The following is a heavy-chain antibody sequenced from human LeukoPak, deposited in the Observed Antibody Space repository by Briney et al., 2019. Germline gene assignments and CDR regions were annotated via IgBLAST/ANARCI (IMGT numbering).Heavy chain of an antibody. CDR3: ARQYDSSGAYFDY. Sequence: GEALKISCKGSGYSFTSYWIGWVRQMPRKGLEWMGIIYPGDSDTRYSPSFQGQVTISADKSISTAYLQWSSLKASDTAMYYCARQYDSSGAYFDYWGQGTLVTVSS. V-gene: IGHV5-51*01. D-gene: IGHD3-22*01. CDR2: IYPGDSDT. CDR1: GYSFTSYW. J-gene: IGHJ4*02.